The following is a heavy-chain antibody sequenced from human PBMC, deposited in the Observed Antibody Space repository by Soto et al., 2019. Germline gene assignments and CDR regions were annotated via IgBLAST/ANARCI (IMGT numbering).Heavy chain of an antibody. J-gene: IGHJ4*02. CDR1: GFTFSIYA. D-gene: IGHD3-10*01. CDR2: IWFDGSNK. Sequence: QVQLVESGGGVVQPERSLRLSCAASGFTFSIYAMHWVRQAPGKGLEWVAGIWFDGSNKYYADSVKGRFTISRDNSKNTLYLQMNSLRGDDTAVYYCARDVYESGSYYFDDWGQGTLVTVSS. V-gene: IGHV3-33*01. CDR3: ARDVYESGSYYFDD.